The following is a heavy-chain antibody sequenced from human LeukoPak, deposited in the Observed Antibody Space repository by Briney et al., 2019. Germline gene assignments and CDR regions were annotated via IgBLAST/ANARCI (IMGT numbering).Heavy chain of an antibody. D-gene: IGHD2-2*01. J-gene: IGHJ1*01. V-gene: IGHV3-7*03. CDR2: IKQDGSEK. Sequence: GGSLRLSCAASGFTFSDYWMTWVRQAPGKGLEWVAYIKQDGSEKYYVDSVKGRFTISRDNAKSSLFLQMNSLRAEDTAVYYCARGPQYCSSISCFFQLWGQGTLVTVSS. CDR3: ARGPQYCSSISCFFQL. CDR1: GFTFSDYW.